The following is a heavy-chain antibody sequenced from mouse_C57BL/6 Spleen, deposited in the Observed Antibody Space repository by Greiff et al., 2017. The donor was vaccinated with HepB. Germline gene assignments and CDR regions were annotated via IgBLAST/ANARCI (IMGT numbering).Heavy chain of an antibody. CDR2: IDPSDSYT. D-gene: IGHD4-1*01. CDR3: ARVRTAAWFAY. J-gene: IGHJ3*01. V-gene: IGHV1-50*01. Sequence: VKLQQPGAELVKPGASVKLSCKASGYTFTSYWMQWVKQRPGQGLEWIGEIDPSDSYTNYNQKFKGKATLTVDTSSSTAYMQLSSLTSEDSAVYYCARVRTAAWFAYWGQGTLVTVSA. CDR1: GYTFTSYW.